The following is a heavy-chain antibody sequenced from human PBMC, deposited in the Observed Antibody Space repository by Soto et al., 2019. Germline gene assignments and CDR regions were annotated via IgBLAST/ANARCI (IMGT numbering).Heavy chain of an antibody. V-gene: IGHV3-7*05. Sequence: DVQLMEYGGCLVQPRGSLTLSCAASGFTFSYYGLTWIVQAPGKGLAWVANIRRVGGEEHYVDSVKGRFSVSRDNAKEALYLQMNTLRIEVTAVYYWARDATYRDSSFYYDVLEIWGQGTMVTVSS. CDR1: GFTFSYYG. CDR3: ARDATYRDSSFYYDVLEI. D-gene: IGHD3-22*01. J-gene: IGHJ3*02. CDR2: IRRVGGEE.